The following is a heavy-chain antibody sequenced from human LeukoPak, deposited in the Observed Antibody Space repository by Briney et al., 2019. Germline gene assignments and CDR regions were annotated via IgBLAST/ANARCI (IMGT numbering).Heavy chain of an antibody. CDR1: GFTFSTYA. Sequence: GGSLRLSCAASGFTFSTYAMTWVRQAPGQGLEWVSSISGSGSGTYYADSVKGRFTISRDNSKNTLYLQMNSLRAEDTALYYCARESGSHDAFDIWGQGTMVTVSS. V-gene: IGHV3-23*01. D-gene: IGHD1-26*01. CDR2: ISGSGSGT. J-gene: IGHJ3*02. CDR3: ARESGSHDAFDI.